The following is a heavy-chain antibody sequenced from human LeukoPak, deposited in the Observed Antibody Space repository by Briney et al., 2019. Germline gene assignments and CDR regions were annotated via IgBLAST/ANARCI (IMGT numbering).Heavy chain of an antibody. CDR3: ARDQGIAVAGTGPKWFDP. J-gene: IGHJ5*02. Sequence: GGSLRLSCAASGFTFSSYGMHWVRQAPGKGLEWVAFIRYDGSNKYYADSVKGRFTISRYNAKNSLYLQMNSLRAEDTAVYYCARDQGIAVAGTGPKWFDPWGQGTLVTVSS. V-gene: IGHV3-30*02. CDR2: IRYDGSNK. D-gene: IGHD6-19*01. CDR1: GFTFSSYG.